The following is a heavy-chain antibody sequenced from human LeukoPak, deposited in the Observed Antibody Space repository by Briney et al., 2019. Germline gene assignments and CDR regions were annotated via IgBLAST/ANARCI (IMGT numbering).Heavy chain of an antibody. CDR3: AKDGPDDSSGYYYPGYFQH. CDR2: ISYDGSNK. D-gene: IGHD3-22*01. Sequence: PGGSLRLSCAASGFTFSSYAMHWVRQAPGKGLEWVAVISYDGSNKYYADSVKGRFTISRDNSKNTLYLQMNSLRAEDTAVYYCAKDGPDDSSGYYYPGYFQHWGQGTLVTVSS. V-gene: IGHV3-30*04. J-gene: IGHJ1*01. CDR1: GFTFSSYA.